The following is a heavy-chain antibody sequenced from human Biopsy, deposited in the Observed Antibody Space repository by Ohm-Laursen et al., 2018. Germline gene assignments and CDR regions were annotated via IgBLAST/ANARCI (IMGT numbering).Heavy chain of an antibody. V-gene: IGHV4-59*01. CDR1: GDSISSYY. D-gene: IGHD3-22*01. CDR2: VYYTGST. CDR3: ARDRGYYSDRTVPGYFDL. Sequence: TLSLTCPVSGDSISSYYWSWIRQPPGKGLQWIGYVYYTGSTDYNPSLQSRVTISVDTSKNNFSLRLRSVTPADTAIYYCARDRGYYSDRTVPGYFDLWGRGTLVTVSS. J-gene: IGHJ2*01.